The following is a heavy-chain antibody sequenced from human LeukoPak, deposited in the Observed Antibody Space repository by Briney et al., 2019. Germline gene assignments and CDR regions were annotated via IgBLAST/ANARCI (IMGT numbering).Heavy chain of an antibody. CDR2: ISPSADIK. Sequence: PGGSLRLSCAASGFTFSNHGMNWVRQAPGKGLEWVSDISPSADIKYYADSVKGRFTISRGNSKNMLYLEVISLTADDTAVYYCAKDDAWLRFGEWSQGTLVTVSS. CDR3: AKDDAWLRFGE. J-gene: IGHJ4*02. V-gene: IGHV3-23*01. CDR1: GFTFSNHG. D-gene: IGHD3-10*01.